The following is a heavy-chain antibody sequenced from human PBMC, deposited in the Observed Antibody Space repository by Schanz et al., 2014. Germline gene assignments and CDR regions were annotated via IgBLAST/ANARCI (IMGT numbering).Heavy chain of an antibody. J-gene: IGHJ4*02. CDR1: EFTSSSYK. V-gene: IGHV3-21*01. Sequence: EVQLVESGGGLVKPGGSLRLSCEASEFTSSSYKMNWVRQAPGKGLEWVSSISSSGSYIHYADSVKGRFTISRDNAKNTLYLQMNSLRAEDTAVYYCARGSRPNYDFLTAYYSIDYWGQGTLVTVSS. CDR2: ISSSGSYI. D-gene: IGHD3-9*01. CDR3: ARGSRPNYDFLTAYYSIDY.